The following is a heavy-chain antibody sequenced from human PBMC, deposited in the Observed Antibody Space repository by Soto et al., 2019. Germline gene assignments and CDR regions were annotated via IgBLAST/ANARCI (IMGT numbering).Heavy chain of an antibody. V-gene: IGHV1-69*04. CDR3: ARDYGDPERYFDY. CDR2: IIPILGIA. CDR1: GGTFSSYT. J-gene: IGHJ4*02. D-gene: IGHD4-17*01. Sequence: SVKVSCKASGGTFSSYTISWVRQAPGQGLEWMGRIIPILGIANYAQKFQGRVTITADKSTSTAYMELSSLRSEDTAVYYCARDYGDPERYFDYWGQGTLVTVSS.